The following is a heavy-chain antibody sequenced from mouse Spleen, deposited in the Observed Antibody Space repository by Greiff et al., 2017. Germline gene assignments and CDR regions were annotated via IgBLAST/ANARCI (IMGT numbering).Heavy chain of an antibody. D-gene: IGHD2-4*01. Sequence: QVHVKQPGAELVKPGASVKMSCKASGYTFTSYWITWVKQRPGQGLEWIGDIYPGSGSTNYNEKFKSKATLTVDTSSSTAYMQLSSLTSEDSAVYYCARGGDYEFAYWGQGTLVTVSA. CDR3: ARGGDYEFAY. V-gene: IGHV1-55*01. J-gene: IGHJ3*01. CDR2: IYPGSGST. CDR1: GYTFTSYW.